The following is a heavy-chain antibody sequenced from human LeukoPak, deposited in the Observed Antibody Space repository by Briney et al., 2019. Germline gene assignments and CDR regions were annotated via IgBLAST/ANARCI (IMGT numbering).Heavy chain of an antibody. CDR2: IYSGGST. Sequence: PGGSLRLSCAASGFTVSSNYMSWVRQAPGKGLEWVSVIYSGGSTYYADSVKGRFTISRDNSKNTLYLQMNSLRAEDTAVYYCARMTTVTTFDNWGQGTLVTVSS. D-gene: IGHD4-17*01. CDR1: GFTVSSNY. CDR3: ARMTTVTTFDN. V-gene: IGHV3-53*01. J-gene: IGHJ4*02.